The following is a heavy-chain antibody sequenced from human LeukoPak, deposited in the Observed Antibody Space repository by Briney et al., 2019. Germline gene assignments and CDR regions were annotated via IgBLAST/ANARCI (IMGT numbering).Heavy chain of an antibody. Sequence: GGSLRLSCAASGFTFNTYSMNWVRQAPGKGLEWVSSISSSSSYIYYADSVKGRFIISRDNAKNSLYLQMNSLRAEDTAVYYCARAYSETYGLGYYYMDVWGKGTTVTISS. CDR1: GFTFNTYS. J-gene: IGHJ6*03. CDR2: ISSSSSYI. D-gene: IGHD1-26*01. CDR3: ARAYSETYGLGYYYMDV. V-gene: IGHV3-21*01.